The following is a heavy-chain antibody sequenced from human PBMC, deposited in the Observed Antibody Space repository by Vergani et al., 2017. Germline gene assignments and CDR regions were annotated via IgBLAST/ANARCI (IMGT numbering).Heavy chain of an antibody. Sequence: QVQLQESGPGLVKPSQTLSLTCTVSGGSISSGDYYWSWIRQPPGKGLEWIGYIYYSGSTYYNPSLKSRVTISVDTSKNQFSLKLSSVTAADTAVYYCAREGGYDSSGYYYGGADYWGQGTLVTVSS. J-gene: IGHJ4*02. V-gene: IGHV4-30-4*01. CDR3: AREGGYDSSGYYYGGADY. CDR1: GGSISSGDYY. D-gene: IGHD3-22*01. CDR2: IYYSGST.